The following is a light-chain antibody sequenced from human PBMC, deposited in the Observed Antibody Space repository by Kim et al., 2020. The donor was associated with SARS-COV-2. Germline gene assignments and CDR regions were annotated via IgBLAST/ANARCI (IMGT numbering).Light chain of an antibody. CDR1: QSVSSY. V-gene: IGKV3-11*01. J-gene: IGKJ4*02. CDR3: QQHNNWPPVT. Sequence: EIVLTQSPATLSLSPGERATLSCRASQSVSSYLAWYQQKPGQAPRLLIYDASNRATGIPVRFSGSGSGTDFTLTISSLEPEDFAVYYCQQHNNWPPVTFGGGTKVDIK. CDR2: DAS.